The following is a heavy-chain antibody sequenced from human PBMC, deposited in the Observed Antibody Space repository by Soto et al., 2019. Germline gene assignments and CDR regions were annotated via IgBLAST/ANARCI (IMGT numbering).Heavy chain of an antibody. CDR1: GFTFSSYS. Sequence: GGSLRLSCAASGFTFSSYSMNWVRQAPGKGLEWVSYISSGSSTIYYADSVKGRFTISRDNAKNSLYLQMDSLRAEDTAVYYATRSAYMDIWGTGTTVTVSS. J-gene: IGHJ6*03. V-gene: IGHV3-48*01. CDR2: ISSGSSTI. D-gene: IGHD2-2*01. CDR3: TRSAYMDI.